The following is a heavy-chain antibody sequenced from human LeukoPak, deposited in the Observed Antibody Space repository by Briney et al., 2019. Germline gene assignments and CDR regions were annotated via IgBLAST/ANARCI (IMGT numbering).Heavy chain of an antibody. CDR2: ISNDANNK. Sequence: GRSLRLSCAASGFTFSGYALHWVRQAPGKGLEGVAVISNDANNKHYADSVKGRFTISRDNSKNTLYLQMNSLRPEDTAVYYCARGAGASGGRDYYSDYWGQGMLVAVSS. CDR1: GFTFSGYA. CDR3: ARGAGASGGRDYYSDY. V-gene: IGHV3-30*04. J-gene: IGHJ4*02. D-gene: IGHD6-13*01.